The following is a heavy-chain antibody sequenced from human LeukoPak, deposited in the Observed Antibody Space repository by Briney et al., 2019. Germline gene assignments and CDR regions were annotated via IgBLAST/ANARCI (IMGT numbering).Heavy chain of an antibody. Sequence: SETLSLTCTVSGGSIRSYYWSWIRQPPGKGLEWIGYIYYSGSTNYNPSLKSRVTISVDTSKNQFSLKLSSVTAADTAVYYCARDLYSSSTVWGKGTTVTVSS. V-gene: IGHV4-59*01. J-gene: IGHJ6*04. CDR1: GGSIRSYY. CDR3: ARDLYSSSTV. D-gene: IGHD6-6*01. CDR2: IYYSGST.